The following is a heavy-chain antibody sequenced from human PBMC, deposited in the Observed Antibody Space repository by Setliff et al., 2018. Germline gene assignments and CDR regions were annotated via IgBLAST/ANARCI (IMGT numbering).Heavy chain of an antibody. D-gene: IGHD2-2*01. CDR3: ARYRVVPAALNWFDP. CDR2: IIPIFGTA. CDR1: GGTFSSYA. J-gene: IGHJ5*02. Sequence: SVKVSCKASGGTFSSYAISWVRQAPGQGLEWMGGIIPIFGTANYAQKFQGRVTITADESTSTAYMELSSLRSEDTAVYYCARYRVVPAALNWFDPWGQGTLVTV. V-gene: IGHV1-69*13.